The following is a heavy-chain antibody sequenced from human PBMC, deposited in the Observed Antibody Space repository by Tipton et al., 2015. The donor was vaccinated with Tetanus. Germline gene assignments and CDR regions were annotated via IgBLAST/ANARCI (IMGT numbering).Heavy chain of an antibody. D-gene: IGHD2-2*01. V-gene: IGHV4-4*07. CDR2: VSSSGNS. Sequence: TLSLTCTVSGGSVSSYYWTWFRQPPGKRLEGIGFVSSSGNSNYSPSLTGRVSMSLDTSKQQFSLSLTSATAADPAVYYCARGWSECSSWSCSPFDSWGQGTQVTVSS. CDR1: GGSVSSYY. J-gene: IGHJ4*02. CDR3: ARGWSECSSWSCSPFDS.